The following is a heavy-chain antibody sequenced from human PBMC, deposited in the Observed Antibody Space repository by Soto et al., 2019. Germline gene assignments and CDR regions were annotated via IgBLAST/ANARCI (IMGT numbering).Heavy chain of an antibody. Sequence: PGGSLRLSCAASGFTFSGSAMHWVRQASGKGLEWVGRIRSKANSYATACAASVKGRFTISRDDSKNTAYLQMNSLKTEDTAVYYCTSPSPRLDAFDIWGQGTMVTVSS. D-gene: IGHD4-17*01. CDR2: IRSKANSYAT. V-gene: IGHV3-73*01. J-gene: IGHJ3*02. CDR3: TSPSPRLDAFDI. CDR1: GFTFSGSA.